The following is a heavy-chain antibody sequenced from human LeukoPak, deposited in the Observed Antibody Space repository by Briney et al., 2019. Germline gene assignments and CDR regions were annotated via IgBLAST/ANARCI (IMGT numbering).Heavy chain of an antibody. Sequence: GGSLRLSCAASGFTFSSYGMHWVRQAPGKGLEWVAVISYDASNKYYADSVKGRFTISRDNSENTLYLQMHSLRAEDTAVYYCARDGGYEVDYWGQGTLVTVSS. J-gene: IGHJ4*02. CDR3: ARDGGYEVDY. CDR2: ISYDASNK. D-gene: IGHD3-16*01. CDR1: GFTFSSYG. V-gene: IGHV3-30*03.